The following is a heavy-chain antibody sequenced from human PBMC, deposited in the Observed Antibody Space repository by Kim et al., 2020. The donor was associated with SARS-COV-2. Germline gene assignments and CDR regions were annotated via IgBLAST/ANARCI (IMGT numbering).Heavy chain of an antibody. J-gene: IGHJ3*02. CDR3: ASSSNDAFDI. V-gene: IGHV3-33*01. CDR2: NK. Sequence: NKYYADSVKGRFTISRDNSKNTLYLQMNSLRAEDTAVYYCASSSNDAFDIWGQGTMVTVSS.